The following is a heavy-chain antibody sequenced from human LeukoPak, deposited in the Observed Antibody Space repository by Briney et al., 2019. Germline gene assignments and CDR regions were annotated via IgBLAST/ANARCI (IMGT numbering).Heavy chain of an antibody. CDR3: ARDPYGDYFGAFDI. D-gene: IGHD4-17*01. Sequence: GGSLRLSCAASGFTFSNSWRTWVRQTPEKGLEWVANINPDGRGQEYVDSVKGRFTISRDNAKRSLYLQMNSLRAEDTAAYYCARDPYGDYFGAFDIWGQGTMVTVSS. CDR1: GFTFSNSW. CDR2: INPDGRGQ. V-gene: IGHV3-7*01. J-gene: IGHJ3*02.